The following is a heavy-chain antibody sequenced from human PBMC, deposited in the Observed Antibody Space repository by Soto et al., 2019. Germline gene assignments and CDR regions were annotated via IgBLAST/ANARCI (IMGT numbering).Heavy chain of an antibody. CDR2: IRYDGSDK. Sequence: GGTLRLSCAAYGFTFSGFDMRWVRQAPGKGLEWVAIIRYDGSDKYYAASVKGRFTISRDNTKNTLYLQMNSLRAEDTAVYHCAIVIVSNCFDHWGQGTPVTVSS. CDR1: GFTFSGFD. D-gene: IGHD3-16*02. V-gene: IGHV3-30*02. J-gene: IGHJ4*02. CDR3: AIVIVSNCFDH.